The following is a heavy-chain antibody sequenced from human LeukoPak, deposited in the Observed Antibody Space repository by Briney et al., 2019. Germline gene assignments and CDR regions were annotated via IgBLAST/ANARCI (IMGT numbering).Heavy chain of an antibody. CDR1: GFTFSDYH. CDR3: ARERRRNYSSDRDHYYYYTDV. J-gene: IGHJ6*03. V-gene: IGHV3-11*01. Sequence: KAGGCLRLACAASGFTFSDYHITWIRQAPGKGLEWDSYISSSGSTISYADSVKGRFTISRDNAKNTVDLQMSSLRAEDTAVYDCARERRRNYSSDRDHYYYYTDVWRKETTVSVSS. D-gene: IGHD3-22*01. CDR2: ISSSGSTI.